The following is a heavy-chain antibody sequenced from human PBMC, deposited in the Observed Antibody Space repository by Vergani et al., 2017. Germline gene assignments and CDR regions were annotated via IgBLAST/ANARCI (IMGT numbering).Heavy chain of an antibody. V-gene: IGHV4-34*01. D-gene: IGHD3-10*01. CDR2: INHSGST. Sequence: QVQLQQWGAGLLKPSETLSLTCAVHGGSFSGYYWSWIRQPPGKGLEWIGEINHSGSTNYNPSLKSRVTISVDTSKNQFSLKLSSVTAADTAVYYCARSSFLGFKGRAYDYWGQGTLVTVSS. J-gene: IGHJ4*02. CDR3: ARSSFLGFKGRAYDY. CDR1: GGSFSGYY.